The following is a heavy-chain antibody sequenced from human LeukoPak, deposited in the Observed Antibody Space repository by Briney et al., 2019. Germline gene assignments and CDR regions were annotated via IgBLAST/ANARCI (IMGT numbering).Heavy chain of an antibody. J-gene: IGHJ3*02. V-gene: IGHV4-59*01. Sequence: SETLSLTCTVSGGSISSYYWSWVRQPPGEGLEWVGYIYYSGSTNYPPSLKRRVTISVDTSTNQFSLKLSSVPAADTAVYYCARVWGDAFDSWGQGTMVTVSS. D-gene: IGHD3-16*01. CDR2: IYYSGST. CDR3: ARVWGDAFDS. CDR1: GGSISSYY.